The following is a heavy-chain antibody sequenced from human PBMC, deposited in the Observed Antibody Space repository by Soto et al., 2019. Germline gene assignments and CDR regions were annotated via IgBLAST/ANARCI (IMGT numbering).Heavy chain of an antibody. J-gene: IGHJ3*02. V-gene: IGHV3-48*02. Sequence: EVQLVESGGGLEQPGGSLRLSCAASGFTFSTYAMNWVRQAPGKGLEWVAYISSNIRTIYYADSVKGRFTISRDNAKNSLYLQMNSLRDEDTAVYYCARANYYDMRGIWGALDIWGQGTRVTVSS. D-gene: IGHD3-22*01. CDR2: ISSNIRTI. CDR3: ARANYYDMRGIWGALDI. CDR1: GFTFSTYA.